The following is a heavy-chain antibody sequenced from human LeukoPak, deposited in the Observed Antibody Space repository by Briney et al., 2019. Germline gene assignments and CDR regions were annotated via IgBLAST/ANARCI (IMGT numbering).Heavy chain of an antibody. V-gene: IGHV1-2*02. J-gene: IGHJ6*03. CDR2: INPNSGGT. CDR3: ARVDCSSTSCSSLPYYYYYMDV. D-gene: IGHD2-2*01. CDR1: GYTFTGYY. Sequence: ASVKVSCKASGYTFTGYYMHWVRQAPGQGLEWVGWINPNSGGTNYAQKFQGRVTMTRDTPISTAYMELSRLRSDDTAVYYCARVDCSSTSCSSLPYYYYYMDVWGKGTTVTVSS.